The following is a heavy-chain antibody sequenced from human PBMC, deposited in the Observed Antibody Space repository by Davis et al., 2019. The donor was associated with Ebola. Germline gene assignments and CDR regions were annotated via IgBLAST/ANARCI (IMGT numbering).Heavy chain of an antibody. CDR3: AKDGGEVLEWFYYYYGMDV. Sequence: GGSLRLSCAASGFTFSSYAMSWVRQAPGKGLEWVSAISGSGGSTYYADSVKGRFTISRDNSKNTLYLQMNSLRAEDTAVYYCAKDGGEVLEWFYYYYGMDVWGQGTTVTVSS. CDR1: GFTFSSYA. D-gene: IGHD3-3*01. J-gene: IGHJ6*02. V-gene: IGHV3-23*01. CDR2: ISGSGGST.